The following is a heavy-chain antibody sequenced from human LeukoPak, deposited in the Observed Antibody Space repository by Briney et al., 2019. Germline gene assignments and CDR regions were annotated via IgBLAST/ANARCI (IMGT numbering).Heavy chain of an antibody. CDR1: GFTFSSYA. J-gene: IGHJ4*02. V-gene: IGHV3-23*01. Sequence: GGSLRLSCAASGFTFSSYAMSWVRQAPGKGLEWVSAISGSGGSTYYADSVKGRFTISRDNSKNTLYLQMNSVRAEDTAVYYCAKMGNMVATKGYFDYWGQGTLVTVSS. CDR2: ISGSGGST. D-gene: IGHD5-12*01. CDR3: AKMGNMVATKGYFDY.